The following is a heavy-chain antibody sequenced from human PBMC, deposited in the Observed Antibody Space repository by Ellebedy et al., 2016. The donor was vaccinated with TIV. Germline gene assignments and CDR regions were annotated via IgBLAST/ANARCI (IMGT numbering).Heavy chain of an antibody. Sequence: GESLKISXAASGFTVSSNYMNWVRQAPGKGLEWVSIIYSGGSTYYADSVKGRFTISRDNSKNTLYLQMNSLRAEDTAVYYCARGDLGAFDIWGQGTMVTVSS. CDR3: ARGDLGAFDI. CDR2: IYSGGST. J-gene: IGHJ3*02. D-gene: IGHD7-27*01. CDR1: GFTVSSNY. V-gene: IGHV3-53*01.